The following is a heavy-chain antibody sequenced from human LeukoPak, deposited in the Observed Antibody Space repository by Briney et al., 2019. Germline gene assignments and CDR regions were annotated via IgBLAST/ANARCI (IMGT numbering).Heavy chain of an antibody. Sequence: GGSLRLSCAASGFTFDDYAMHWVRQAPGKGLEWVSGISWNSGSIGYADSVKGRFTISRDNAKNSLYLQRNSLRAEDTALYYCAKDLEYSSSSDGMDVWGQGTTVTVSS. J-gene: IGHJ6*02. CDR3: AKDLEYSSSSDGMDV. D-gene: IGHD6-6*01. CDR2: ISWNSGSI. V-gene: IGHV3-9*01. CDR1: GFTFDDYA.